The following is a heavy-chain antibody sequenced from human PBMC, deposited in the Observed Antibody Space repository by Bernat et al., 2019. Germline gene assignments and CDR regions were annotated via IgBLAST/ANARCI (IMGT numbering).Heavy chain of an antibody. CDR1: GFSLTTSGVG. D-gene: IGHD3-16*01. CDR3: AHIEITFGGVQRLDAFDF. V-gene: IGHV2-5*02. Sequence: QITLKESGPTLVKPTQTLTLTCTFSGFSLTTSGVGVGWIRQPPGEALDWLAVIYWDDDQRYSPSLRSRLTITKDLSKNQVVLIMTNMDPLDTATYFCAHIEITFGGVQRLDAFDFWGQGTMVTVSS. CDR2: IYWDDDQ. J-gene: IGHJ3*01.